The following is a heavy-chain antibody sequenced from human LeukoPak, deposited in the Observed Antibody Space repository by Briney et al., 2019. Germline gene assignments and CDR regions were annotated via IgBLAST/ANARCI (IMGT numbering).Heavy chain of an antibody. CDR1: GYTFTIYY. CDR3: ASYSSPQSPPDY. V-gene: IGHV1-2*02. CDR2: INPNSGGT. Sequence: ASVKVSCKASGYTFTIYYMHWVRQAPGQGLEWMGWINPNSGGTNYAQRFQGRVTMTRDTSISTAYMELSRLRSDDTAVYYWASYSSPQSPPDYWGQGTLVTVSS. J-gene: IGHJ4*02. D-gene: IGHD6-13*01.